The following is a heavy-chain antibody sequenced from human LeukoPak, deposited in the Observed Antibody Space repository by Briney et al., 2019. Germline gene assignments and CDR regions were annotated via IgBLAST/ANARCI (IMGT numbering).Heavy chain of an antibody. CDR2: IYYSGST. D-gene: IGHD4-23*01. Sequence: SETLSLTWAVYGGSFSGYYWSWIRQPPGKGLEWIGYIYYSGSTNYNPSLKSRVTISVDTSKNQFSLKLSSVTAADTAVYYCARSPYYYGGSPYWYFDLWGRGTLVTVSS. CDR3: ARSPYYYGGSPYWYFDL. CDR1: GGSFSGYY. J-gene: IGHJ2*01. V-gene: IGHV4-59*01.